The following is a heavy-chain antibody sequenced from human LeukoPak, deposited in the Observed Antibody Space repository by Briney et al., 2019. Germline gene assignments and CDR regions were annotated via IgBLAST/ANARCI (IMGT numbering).Heavy chain of an antibody. V-gene: IGHV1-69*04. CDR2: IIPILGIA. CDR3: ARGNGDQRNGAFDY. CDR1: GGTFSSYA. D-gene: IGHD4-17*01. Sequence: SVKVSCKGSGGTFSSYAISRVRQAPGQGLEWMGRIIPILGIANYAQKFQGRVTITAVKSTSTAYMELSSLRSEDTAVYYCARGNGDQRNGAFDYWGQGTLVTVSS. J-gene: IGHJ4*02.